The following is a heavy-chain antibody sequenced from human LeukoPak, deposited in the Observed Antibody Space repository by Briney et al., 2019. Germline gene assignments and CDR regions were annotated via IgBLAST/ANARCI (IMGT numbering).Heavy chain of an antibody. D-gene: IGHD2-15*01. J-gene: IGHJ4*02. V-gene: IGHV3-30*02. Sequence: PGGSLRLSCVASGFTFSSYGMHWVRQAPGKRLEWVAFIRYDGSNKYYADSVKGRFTISRDNAKNTLYLQMNSLRVEDTAVYYCARDLAGSRDKWGQGTLVTVSS. CDR2: IRYDGSNK. CDR3: ARDLAGSRDK. CDR1: GFTFSSYG.